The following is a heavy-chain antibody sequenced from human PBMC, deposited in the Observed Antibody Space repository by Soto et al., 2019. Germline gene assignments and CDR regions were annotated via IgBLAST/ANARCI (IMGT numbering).Heavy chain of an antibody. Sequence: ASVKVSCKASGFTFSNYGLNWVRQAPGQGLEWMGWVSANNGHTNYAQDLQGRVSMTTDTSTSTAYMELRGLRFDDTAVYYCARDIESVTAKHFFYYYAMDVWGQGTTVTVSS. V-gene: IGHV1-18*01. J-gene: IGHJ6*02. D-gene: IGHD2-8*01. CDR1: GFTFSNYG. CDR3: ARDIESVTAKHFFYYYAMDV. CDR2: VSANNGHT.